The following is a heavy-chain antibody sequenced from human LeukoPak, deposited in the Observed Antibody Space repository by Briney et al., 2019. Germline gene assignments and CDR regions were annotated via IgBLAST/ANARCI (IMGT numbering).Heavy chain of an antibody. CDR3: TRGSDAFDI. CDR2: IRSKAYGGTT. Sequence: GGSLRLSXTASGFTFGDYAMSWVRQAPGKGLEWVGFIRSKAYGGTTEYAASVKGRFTISRDDSKSIAYLQMNSLKTEDTAVYYCTRGSDAFDIWGQGTMVTVSS. J-gene: IGHJ3*02. V-gene: IGHV3-49*04. CDR1: GFTFGDYA.